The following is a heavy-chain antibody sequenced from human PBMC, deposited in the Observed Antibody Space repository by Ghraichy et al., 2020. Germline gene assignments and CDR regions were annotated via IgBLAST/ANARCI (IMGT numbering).Heavy chain of an antibody. J-gene: IGHJ5*02. CDR1: GFTFSIYS. CDR3: ARDRTGAS. Sequence: GGSLRLSCAASGFTFSIYSMTWVRQAPGKGLEWVANIKHDGNETYYVDSVKGRFTISRDNAKSSPYLQMNSLRVEDTAIYFCARDRTGASWGQGTLVTVSS. CDR2: IKHDGNET. D-gene: IGHD1-14*01. V-gene: IGHV3-7*01.